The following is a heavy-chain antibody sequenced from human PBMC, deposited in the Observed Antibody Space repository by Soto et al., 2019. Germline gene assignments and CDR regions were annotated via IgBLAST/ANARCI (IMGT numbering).Heavy chain of an antibody. CDR3: AKDFVFGDYVVY. D-gene: IGHD3-10*01. CDR2: ISGSGGST. Sequence: EVQLLESGRGLVQPGGSRRLSCAASGFTFSSYAMSWVRQAPGKGPEWVSAISGSGGSTYYADSVKGRFTISRDNSKNMLYLQMNSLRVEDTAIYYCAKDFVFGDYVVYWGQGTLVTVSS. J-gene: IGHJ4*02. CDR1: GFTFSSYA. V-gene: IGHV3-23*01.